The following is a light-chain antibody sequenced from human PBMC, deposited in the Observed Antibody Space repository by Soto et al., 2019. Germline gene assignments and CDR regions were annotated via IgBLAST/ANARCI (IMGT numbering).Light chain of an antibody. CDR2: AAS. J-gene: IGKJ4*01. V-gene: IGKV3-20*01. CDR1: QSVSSSF. CDR3: QQYGSTPGALT. Sequence: EIVLTQSPGTLSLSTGERATLSCRASQSVSSSFLAWYQQKPGQAPRLLIYAASSRATGIPDRFSGSGSGTAFTLTISRLEPEDFAVYYCQQYGSTPGALTFGGGTKVEIK.